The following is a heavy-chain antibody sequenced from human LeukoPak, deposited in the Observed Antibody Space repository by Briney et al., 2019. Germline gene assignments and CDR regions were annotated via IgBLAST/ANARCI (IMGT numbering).Heavy chain of an antibody. V-gene: IGHV3-30*18. J-gene: IGHJ4*02. CDR3: AKSPRRHIVVVTAIADTDY. CDR1: GFTFSSYG. CDR2: ISYDGSNK. Sequence: GGSLRLSCAASGFTFSSYGMHWVRQAPGKGLEWVAVISYDGSNKYYADSVKGRFTISRDNSTNTLYLQMNSMRAEDTAVYYCAKSPRRHIVVVTAIADTDYWGQGTLVTVSS. D-gene: IGHD2-21*02.